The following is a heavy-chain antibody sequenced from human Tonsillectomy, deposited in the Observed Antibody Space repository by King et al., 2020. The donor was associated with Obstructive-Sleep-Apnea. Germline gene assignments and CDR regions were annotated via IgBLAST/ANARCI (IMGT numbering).Heavy chain of an antibody. D-gene: IGHD4-17*01. Sequence: QLQESGSGLVKPSQTLSLTCAVSGGSISSGGYSWSWIRQPPGKGLEWIGYIYHSGSTYSNPSLKSRVTISVDRSKNQFTLKLSSVTAADTAVYYCATYGDSTFDSWGQGTLVTVSS. CDR1: GGSISSGGYS. J-gene: IGHJ4*02. V-gene: IGHV4-30-2*01. CDR2: IYHSGST. CDR3: ATYGDSTFDS.